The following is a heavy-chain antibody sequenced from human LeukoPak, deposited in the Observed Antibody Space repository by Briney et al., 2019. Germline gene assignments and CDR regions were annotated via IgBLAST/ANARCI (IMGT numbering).Heavy chain of an antibody. D-gene: IGHD3-22*01. CDR2: IYYSGST. V-gene: IGHV4-59*01. J-gene: IGHJ3*02. CDR3: ARDRWVVVVISDDAFDI. Sequence: SETLSLTCTVSGGSISSYYWSWIRQPPGKGLEWIGYIYYSGSTNYNPSLKSRVTISVDTSKNQFSLKLSSVTAADTAVYYCARDRWVVVVISDDAFDIWGQGTMVTVSS. CDR1: GGSISSYY.